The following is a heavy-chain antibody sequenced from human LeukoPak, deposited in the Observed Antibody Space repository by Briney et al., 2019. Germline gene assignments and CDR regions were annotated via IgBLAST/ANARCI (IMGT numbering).Heavy chain of an antibody. D-gene: IGHD1-1*01. CDR1: GFTFEDYA. CDR3: AKSDSAGSTYALDI. CDR2: ISWNSGSI. V-gene: IGHV3-9*01. J-gene: IGHJ3*02. Sequence: GGSLRLSCAAFGFTFEDYAMYWVRQVPGKDLECVSDISWNSGSIGYADSVEGRFTSSRDNAKKSLYLQMNSLRPEDTAMYYCAKSDSAGSTYALDIWGQGTLVTVSS.